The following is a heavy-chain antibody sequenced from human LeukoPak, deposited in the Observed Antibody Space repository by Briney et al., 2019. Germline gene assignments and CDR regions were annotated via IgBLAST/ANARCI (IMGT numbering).Heavy chain of an antibody. J-gene: IGHJ4*02. D-gene: IGHD3/OR15-3a*01. Sequence: GGSLRLSCAASGFTFSDYYMSWIRQAPGKGLEWVSYISSGGSTIYYADSVKGRFTISRDNSKNTLYLQMNSLRAEDAAVYYCAKGGLRRPNDYWGQGTLVTVSS. CDR3: AKGGLRRPNDY. V-gene: IGHV3-11*01. CDR1: GFTFSDYY. CDR2: ISSGGSTI.